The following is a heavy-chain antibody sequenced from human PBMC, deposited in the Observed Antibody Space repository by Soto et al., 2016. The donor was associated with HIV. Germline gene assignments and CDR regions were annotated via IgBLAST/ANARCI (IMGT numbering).Heavy chain of an antibody. J-gene: IGHJ4*01. D-gene: IGHD3-22*01. Sequence: EVQLVESGGGLVQPGGSLRLSCAASGFTVSSSYMSWVRQTPGKGLEWVSVIYSGGNTYYANSVAGRFTISRDNSNNILFLQMNSLRAEDTAVYYCARDRPGYSDRTGSSVGVGYFENWGHGNLVTVSS. CDR3: ARDRPGYSDRTGSSVGVGYFEN. V-gene: IGHV3-66*01. CDR1: GFTVSSSY. CDR2: IYSGGNT.